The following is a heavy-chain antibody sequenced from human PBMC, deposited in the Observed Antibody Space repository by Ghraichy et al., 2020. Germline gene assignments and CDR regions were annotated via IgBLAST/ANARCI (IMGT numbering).Heavy chain of an antibody. V-gene: IGHV3-21*01. CDR3: GTLGSYWQQLEETFDY. D-gene: IGHD6-13*01. Sequence: GGSLRLSCAASGFTFSSYSMNWVRQAPGKGLEWVSSISSSSSYIYYADSVKGRFTISRDNAKNSLYLQMNSLRAEDTAVYYCGTLGSYWQQLEETFDYWGQGTLVTVSS. CDR2: ISSSSSYI. J-gene: IGHJ4*02. CDR1: GFTFSSYS.